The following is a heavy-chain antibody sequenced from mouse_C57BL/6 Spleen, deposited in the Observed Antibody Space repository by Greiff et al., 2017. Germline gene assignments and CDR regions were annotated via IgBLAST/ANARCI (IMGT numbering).Heavy chain of an antibody. CDR1: GYTFTDYY. CDR3: ARSDYYGTWGYAMDY. D-gene: IGHD1-1*01. J-gene: IGHJ4*01. V-gene: IGHV1-76*01. Sequence: QVQLKESGAELVRPGASVKLSCKASGYTFTDYYINWVKQRPGQGLEWIARIYPGSGNTYYNEKFKGKATLTAEKSSSTAYMQLSSLTSEDSAVYFCARSDYYGTWGYAMDYWGQGTSVTVSS. CDR2: IYPGSGNT.